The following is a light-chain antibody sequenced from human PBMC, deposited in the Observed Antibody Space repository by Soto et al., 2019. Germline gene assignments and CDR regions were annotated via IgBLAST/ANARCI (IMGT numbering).Light chain of an antibody. CDR3: QQYGSSPPYT. V-gene: IGKV3-20*01. CDR1: QSVSSSY. Sequence: EIVLTQSPGTLSLSPGERATLSCRASQSVSSSYIAWYQQKPGQAPRLLIYGASSRATGNPARFSGSGSGTDFTLTISRLEPEDFAVYYCQQYGSSPPYTCGQGTKLVIK. CDR2: GAS. J-gene: IGKJ2*01.